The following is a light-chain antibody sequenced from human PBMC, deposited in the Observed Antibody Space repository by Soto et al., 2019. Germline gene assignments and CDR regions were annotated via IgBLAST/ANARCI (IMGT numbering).Light chain of an antibody. V-gene: IGKV3-11*01. J-gene: IGKJ1*01. Sequence: EIVLIQSPATLSLSPGERATLSCRTSQSVTKSLAWYQQKPGQAPRLLIYDASNRATGIPARFSGSGSGTDFTLTISSLEPEDFAVYYCQQRSNWPPWTFGQGTKVEIK. CDR1: QSVTKS. CDR2: DAS. CDR3: QQRSNWPPWT.